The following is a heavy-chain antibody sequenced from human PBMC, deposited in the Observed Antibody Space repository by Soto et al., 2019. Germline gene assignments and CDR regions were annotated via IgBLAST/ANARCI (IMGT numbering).Heavy chain of an antibody. J-gene: IGHJ6*03. CDR3: ARGHLAVVPVASWYYYMDV. Sequence: QVQLVQSGAEVEKPGASVKVSCKASGYSFSNYAVHWVRQAPGQRLEWRGWVNAGNGNTRYSQNFQGRVTITRDTTARTAYLELSSLRSEDTAVYYCARGHLAVVPVASWYYYMDVWGKGTTVTVSS. D-gene: IGHD2-2*01. V-gene: IGHV1-3*01. CDR1: GYSFSNYA. CDR2: VNAGNGNT.